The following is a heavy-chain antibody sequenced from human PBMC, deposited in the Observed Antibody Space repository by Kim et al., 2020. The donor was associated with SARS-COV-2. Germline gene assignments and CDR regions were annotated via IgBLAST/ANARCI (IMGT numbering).Heavy chain of an antibody. CDR3: ASTLSGYYYFRY. V-gene: IGHV3-30*03. CDR1: GFTFSSYG. J-gene: IGHJ1*01. Sequence: GGSLRLSCAASGFTFSSYGMHWVRQAPGKGLEWVAVISYDGSNKYYADSVKGRFTISRDNSKNTLYLQMNSLRAEDTAVYYCASTLSGYYYFRYWGQGTLVTVSS. CDR2: ISYDGSNK. D-gene: IGHD3-22*01.